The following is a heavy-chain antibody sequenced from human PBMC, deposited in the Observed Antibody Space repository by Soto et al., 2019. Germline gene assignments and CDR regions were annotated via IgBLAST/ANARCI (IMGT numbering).Heavy chain of an antibody. J-gene: IGHJ4*02. CDR3: ARARVLDYSSDY. D-gene: IGHD2-15*01. CDR1: GYTFTGYY. Sequence: DSVKVSCKAAGYTFTGYYMHWVRQAPGQGLEWMGWINPNSGGTNYAQKFQGRVTMTRDTSISTAYMELSRLRSDDTAVYYCARARVLDYSSDYCCQGTLVTVSS. CDR2: INPNSGGT. V-gene: IGHV1-2*02.